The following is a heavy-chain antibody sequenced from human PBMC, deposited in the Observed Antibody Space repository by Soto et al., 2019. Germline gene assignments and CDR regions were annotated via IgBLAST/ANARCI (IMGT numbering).Heavy chain of an antibody. J-gene: IGHJ6*02. CDR1: GGTFSSYA. Sequence: QVQLVQSGAEVKKPGSSVKVSCKASGGTFSSYAISWVQQAPGQGLEWMGGIIPIFGTANYAQKFQGRVTITADESTSTAYMELSSLRSEDTAVYYCARDLTRYCSGGSCYSGNYYGMDVWGQGTTVTVSS. CDR3: ARDLTRYCSGGSCYSGNYYGMDV. D-gene: IGHD2-15*01. CDR2: IIPIFGTA. V-gene: IGHV1-69*01.